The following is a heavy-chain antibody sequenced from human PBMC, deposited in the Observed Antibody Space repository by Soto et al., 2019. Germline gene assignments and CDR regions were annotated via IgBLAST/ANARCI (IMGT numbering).Heavy chain of an antibody. Sequence: QVHLVQSGDEVKKPGASVKVSCKGPGYIFTTYGITWVRRAPGQGLEWMGWISAHNGNTNYAQKLQGRVTVTRDTSTSTAYMELRNLRSDDTAVYYCARGRYGDYSGQGALVTVSS. D-gene: IGHD1-1*01. J-gene: IGHJ4*02. V-gene: IGHV1-18*01. CDR1: GYIFTTYG. CDR3: ARGRYGDY. CDR2: ISAHNGNT.